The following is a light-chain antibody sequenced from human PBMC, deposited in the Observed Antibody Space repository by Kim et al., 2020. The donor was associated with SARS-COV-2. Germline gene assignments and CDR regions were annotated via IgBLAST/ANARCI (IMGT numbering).Light chain of an antibody. CDR3: QQYYSTPYT. J-gene: IGKJ2*01. CDR2: WAT. CDR1: QSVLYSSNNKNY. V-gene: IGKV4-1*01. Sequence: RATINCKSSQSVLYSSNNKNYLAWYQQKPGQSPKLLIYWATTRESGVPGRFSGSGSGTDFTLTISRLQAGDVAVYYCQQYYSTPYTFGQGTKLEI.